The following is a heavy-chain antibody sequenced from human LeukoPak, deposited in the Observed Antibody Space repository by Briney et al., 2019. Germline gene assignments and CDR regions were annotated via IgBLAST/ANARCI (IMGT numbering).Heavy chain of an antibody. Sequence: ASVKVSCKASGYTFTGYYMHWVRQAPGQGLEWMGRINPNSGGTNYAQKFQGRVTMTRVTSISTAYMELSRLRSDDTAVYYCAREEFDYDYVWGSYRYTGEVYWGQGTLVTVSS. D-gene: IGHD3-16*02. CDR3: AREEFDYDYVWGSYRYTGEVY. V-gene: IGHV1-2*06. J-gene: IGHJ4*02. CDR2: INPNSGGT. CDR1: GYTFTGYY.